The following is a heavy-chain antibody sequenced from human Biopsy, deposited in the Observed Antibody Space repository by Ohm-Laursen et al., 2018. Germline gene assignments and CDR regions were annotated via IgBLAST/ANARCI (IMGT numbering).Heavy chain of an antibody. Sequence: SETLSLTCTVSGGSIGSFFWSWIRQPPGKGLEWIGYIYYSGSTNYNPSLRSPVTISVDRSKNQFSLELSSVTAADTAVYYCARVGAGAPSIDYFDYWGQGALVTVSS. CDR3: ARVGAGAPSIDYFDY. V-gene: IGHV4-59*01. J-gene: IGHJ4*02. D-gene: IGHD1-26*01. CDR1: GGSIGSFF. CDR2: IYYSGST.